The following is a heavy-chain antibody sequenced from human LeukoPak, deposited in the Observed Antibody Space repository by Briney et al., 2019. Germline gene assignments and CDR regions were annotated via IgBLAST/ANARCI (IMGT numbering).Heavy chain of an antibody. CDR2: IWNSGST. Sequence: SQTLSLTCSVSGDSISSRTYYWTWIRQHPEKGLEWIGYIWNSGSTNYNPALKSRVTISVDTSKNQFSLKLTSVTAAVTAIYYCARDVSSMFPNWFDPWGQGILVIVSS. CDR3: ARDVSSMFPNWFDP. J-gene: IGHJ5*02. V-gene: IGHV4-31*03. D-gene: IGHD6-6*01. CDR1: GDSISSRTYY.